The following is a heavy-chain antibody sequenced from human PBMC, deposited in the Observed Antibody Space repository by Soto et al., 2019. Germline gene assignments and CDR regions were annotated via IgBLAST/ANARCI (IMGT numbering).Heavy chain of an antibody. Sequence: WASVKVSCKASGFTFSNYGLNWVRQAPGQGLEWIGWVSANNGHTNYAQNLQGRVSMTTDTSTSTAYMELRGLTFDDTAVYYCARDIESVTAKHFFYYYAMDVWGQGTTVTVSS. J-gene: IGHJ6*02. V-gene: IGHV1-18*01. CDR1: GFTFSNYG. CDR2: VSANNGHT. CDR3: ARDIESVTAKHFFYYYAMDV. D-gene: IGHD2-8*01.